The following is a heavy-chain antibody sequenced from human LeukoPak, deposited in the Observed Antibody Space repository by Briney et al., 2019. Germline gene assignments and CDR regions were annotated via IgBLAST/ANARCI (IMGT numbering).Heavy chain of an antibody. Sequence: GGSLRLSCAASGFTFSSYAMSWVRQAPGKGLEWVSAISGSGGSTYYAYSVKGRFTVSRDNSKNTLYLQMNSLRAEDTAVYYCAKGYCSSTSCYLVYYYYMDVWGKGTTVTVSS. CDR1: GFTFSSYA. D-gene: IGHD2-2*01. J-gene: IGHJ6*03. CDR3: AKGYCSSTSCYLVYYYYMDV. V-gene: IGHV3-23*01. CDR2: ISGSGGST.